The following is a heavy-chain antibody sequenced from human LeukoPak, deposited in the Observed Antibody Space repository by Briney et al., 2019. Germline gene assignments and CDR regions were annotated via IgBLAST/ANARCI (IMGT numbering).Heavy chain of an antibody. CDR3: VRERLATHLYYYYYYYMDV. CDR1: GFTFENYA. J-gene: IGHJ6*03. D-gene: IGHD5-12*01. V-gene: IGHV3-9*01. Sequence: GGSLRLSCAASGFTFENYAIHWVRQAPGKGLEWVSGINWNSATIGYADSVKGRFTISRDNAKNSLYLQMNSLRAEDTAVYYCVRERLATHLYYYYYYYMDVWGKGTTVTVSS. CDR2: INWNSATI.